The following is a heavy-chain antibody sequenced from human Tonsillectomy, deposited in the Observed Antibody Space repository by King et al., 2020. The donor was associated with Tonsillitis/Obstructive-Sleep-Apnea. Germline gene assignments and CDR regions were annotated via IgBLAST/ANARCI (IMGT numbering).Heavy chain of an antibody. CDR2: ISAYNGDT. CDR3: ARDHYSRSWSAHGYYYGMDV. Sequence: AQLVQSGAEVKKPGASVRVSCKASGYTFTYYGISWVRQAPGQGLEWMGWISAYNGDTNYAQKLQGRVNVTTDTSTGTAYMDLRSLRSDDTAVYYCARDHYSRSWSAHGYYYGMDVWGQGTTITVSS. V-gene: IGHV1-18*01. J-gene: IGHJ6*02. D-gene: IGHD6-13*01. CDR1: GYTFTYYG.